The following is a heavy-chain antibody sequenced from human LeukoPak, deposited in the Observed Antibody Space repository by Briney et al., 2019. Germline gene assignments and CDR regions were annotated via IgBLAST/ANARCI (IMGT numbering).Heavy chain of an antibody. J-gene: IGHJ5*02. Sequence: SETLSLTCTVSGGSISSYYWSWIRQPPGKGLEWIGYIYYSGSTNYNPSLKSRVTISVDTSKNQFSLKLSSVPAADTAVYYCARDIGSVPFDPWGQGTLVTVSS. V-gene: IGHV4-59*01. CDR3: ARDIGSVPFDP. D-gene: IGHD3-10*01. CDR1: GGSISSYY. CDR2: IYYSGST.